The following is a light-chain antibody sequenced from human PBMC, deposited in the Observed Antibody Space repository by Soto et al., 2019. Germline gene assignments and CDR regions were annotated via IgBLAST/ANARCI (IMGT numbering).Light chain of an antibody. CDR1: SSDVGGYNY. J-gene: IGLJ1*01. CDR2: DVS. Sequence: QSALTQPRSVSGSPGQSITISCTGTSSDVGGYNYVSWYRQHPGKAPKLMIYDVSKRPSGVPDRFSGSKSGNTASLTISGPQAEGGADYYRRLISGHFHPYVLGNWTKLTVL. CDR3: RLISGHFHPYV. V-gene: IGLV2-11*01.